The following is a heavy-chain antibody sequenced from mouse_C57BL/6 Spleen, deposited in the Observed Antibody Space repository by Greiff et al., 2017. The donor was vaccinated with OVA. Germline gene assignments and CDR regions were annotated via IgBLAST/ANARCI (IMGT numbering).Heavy chain of an antibody. D-gene: IGHD4-1*01. Sequence: EVKLQESGEGLVKPGGSLKLSCAASGFTFSSYAMSWVRQTPEKRLEWVAYISSGGDYIYYADTVKGRFTISRDNARNTLYLQMSSLKSEDTAMYYCTTRDNWDGDYWGQGTTLTVSS. CDR3: TTRDNWDGDY. CDR1: GFTFSSYA. CDR2: ISSGGDYI. J-gene: IGHJ2*01. V-gene: IGHV5-9-1*02.